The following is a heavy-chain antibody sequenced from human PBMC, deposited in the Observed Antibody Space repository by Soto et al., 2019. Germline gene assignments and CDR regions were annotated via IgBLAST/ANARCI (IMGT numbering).Heavy chain of an antibody. J-gene: IGHJ4*02. CDR3: AHRRRYYDSSGYYYLDY. D-gene: IGHD3-22*01. CDR1: GFSLSTSGVG. V-gene: IGHV2-5*02. Sequence: QITLKESGPTLVKPTQTLTLTCTFSGFSLSTSGVGVGWLRQPPGKALEWLALIYWDDDKRYSPSLNSRLTIAKDTSKTQLVLTMINMDPVETATYYCAHRRRYYDSSGYYYLDYWGQGTLGTVSS. CDR2: IYWDDDK.